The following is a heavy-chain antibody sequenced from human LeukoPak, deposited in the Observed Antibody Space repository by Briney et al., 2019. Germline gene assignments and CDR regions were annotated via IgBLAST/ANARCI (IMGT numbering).Heavy chain of an antibody. Sequence: SETLSLTCAVYGGSFSGYYWSWIRQPPGEGLEWIGEINHSGSTNYNPSLKSRVTISVDTSKNQFSLKLSSVTAADTAVYYCASLGYDFWGGYVLDYWGQGTLVTVSS. CDR3: ASLGYDFWGGYVLDY. J-gene: IGHJ4*02. CDR1: GGSFSGYY. V-gene: IGHV4-34*01. CDR2: INHSGST. D-gene: IGHD3-3*01.